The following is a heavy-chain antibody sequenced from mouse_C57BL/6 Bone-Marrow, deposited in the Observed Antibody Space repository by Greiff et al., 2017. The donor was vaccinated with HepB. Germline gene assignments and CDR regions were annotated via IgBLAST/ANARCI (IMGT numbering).Heavy chain of an antibody. J-gene: IGHJ2*01. CDR1: GYTFTSYT. D-gene: IGHD2-1*01. Sequence: QVQLQPSGAELARPGASVKMSCKASGYTFTSYTMHWVKHRPGQGLEWIGYINPSSGYTKYNQKVKNKATLTADKSSSTAYMQLGSLTSEYSAVDYCARSHHDYGNSYFDYWGQGTTLTVSS. V-gene: IGHV1-4*01. CDR2: INPSSGYT. CDR3: ARSHHDYGNSYFDY.